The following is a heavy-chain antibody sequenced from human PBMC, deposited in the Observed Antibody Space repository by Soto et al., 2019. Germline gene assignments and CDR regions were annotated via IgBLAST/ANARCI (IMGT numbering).Heavy chain of an antibody. CDR1: GFTFSSYA. CDR2: ISYDGSNK. V-gene: IGHV3-30-3*01. J-gene: IGHJ4*02. D-gene: IGHD5-18*01. Sequence: QVQLVESGGGVVQPGRSLRLSCAASGFTFSSYAMHWVRQAPGKGLEWVAVISYDGSNKYYADSVKGRFTISRDNSKNTLYLQMNSLRAEDTAVYYCAREEGDSYDLIDYWGQGTLVTVSS. CDR3: AREEGDSYDLIDY.